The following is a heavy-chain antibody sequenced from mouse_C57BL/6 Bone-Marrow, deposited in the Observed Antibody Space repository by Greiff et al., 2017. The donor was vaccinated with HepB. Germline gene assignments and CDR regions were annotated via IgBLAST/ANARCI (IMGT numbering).Heavy chain of an antibody. J-gene: IGHJ4*01. Sequence: EVKLMESGAELVKPGASVKLSCTASGFNIKDYYMHWVKQRTEQGLEWIGRIDPEDGETKYAPKFQGKATITADTSSNTAYLQLSSLTSEDTAVYYCARSFYGSRGGDYAMDYWGQGTSVTVSS. D-gene: IGHD1-1*01. CDR2: IDPEDGET. V-gene: IGHV14-2*01. CDR3: ARSFYGSRGGDYAMDY. CDR1: GFNIKDYY.